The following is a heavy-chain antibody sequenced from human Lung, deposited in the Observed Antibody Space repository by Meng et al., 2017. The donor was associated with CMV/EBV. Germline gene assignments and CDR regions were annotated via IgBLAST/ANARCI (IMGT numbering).Heavy chain of an antibody. D-gene: IGHD3-22*01. Sequence: GGSLRLXCTGSGFTFRNCAMSWVRQAPGKGLEFVSSISGGGDNTYCTDSVKGRFIISRDNSKNTLYLQMDSLRAEDTALYYCAKGENYFDSSGLDYWGQGSQVTVSS. J-gene: IGHJ4*02. CDR3: AKGENYFDSSGLDY. CDR2: ISGGGDNT. V-gene: IGHV3-23*01. CDR1: GFTFRNCA.